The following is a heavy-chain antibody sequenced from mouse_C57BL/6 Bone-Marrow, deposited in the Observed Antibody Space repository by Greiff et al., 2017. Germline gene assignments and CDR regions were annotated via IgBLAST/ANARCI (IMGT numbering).Heavy chain of an antibody. J-gene: IGHJ3*01. D-gene: IGHD1-1*01. CDR2: IRNKANGYTT. CDR1: GFTFTDYY. Sequence: EVHLVESGGGLVQPGGSLSLSCAASGFTFTDYYMSWVRQPPGKALEWLGFIRNKANGYTTEYSASVKGRFTISSDNSQSILYLQMNARRAEDSSTYDCARPHYYGSRAWFAYWGQGTLVTVSA. CDR3: ARPHYYGSRAWFAY. V-gene: IGHV7-3*01.